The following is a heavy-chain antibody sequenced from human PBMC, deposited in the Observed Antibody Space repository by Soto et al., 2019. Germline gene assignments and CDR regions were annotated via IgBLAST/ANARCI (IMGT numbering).Heavy chain of an antibody. CDR2: INHSGST. J-gene: IGHJ4*02. CDR1: GGSFSGYY. D-gene: IGHD3-22*01. V-gene: IGHV4-34*01. CDR3: ARAGSPYYCASIGYAYDY. Sequence: PSETLSLTCAVYGGSFSGYYWSWIRQPPGKGLEWIGEINHSGSTNYNPSLKSRVTISVDTSKNQFSLKLSSVTAADTAVYYCARAGSPYYCASIGYAYDYRGQGTPGTGS.